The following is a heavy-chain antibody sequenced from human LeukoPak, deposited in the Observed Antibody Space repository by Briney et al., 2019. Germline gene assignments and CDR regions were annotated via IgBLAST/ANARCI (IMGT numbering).Heavy chain of an antibody. D-gene: IGHD6-6*01. Sequence: SVKVSCKASGGTFSGYAISWVRQAPGQGLEWMGGIIPIFGTANYAQKFQGRVTITADESTSTAYMELSSLRSEDTAVYYCARDPRGYSSSSQGNWFDPWGQGTLVTVSS. CDR1: GGTFSGYA. J-gene: IGHJ5*02. CDR3: ARDPRGYSSSSQGNWFDP. V-gene: IGHV1-69*13. CDR2: IIPIFGTA.